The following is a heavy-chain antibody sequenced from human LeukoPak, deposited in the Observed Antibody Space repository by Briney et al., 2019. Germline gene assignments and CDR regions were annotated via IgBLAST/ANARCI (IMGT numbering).Heavy chain of an antibody. CDR2: IRGSGGGT. Sequence: GGSLRLSCAVSGLRVGSYDMSWVRQAPGKGQEWVSTIRGSGGGTHYADSVKGRFTISRDKSKNTLYLQMNGLRAEDSAVYYCAKVTVTTIIDYWGQGTLVTVSS. D-gene: IGHD4-17*01. J-gene: IGHJ4*02. CDR3: AKVTVTTIIDY. V-gene: IGHV3-23*01. CDR1: GLRVGSYD.